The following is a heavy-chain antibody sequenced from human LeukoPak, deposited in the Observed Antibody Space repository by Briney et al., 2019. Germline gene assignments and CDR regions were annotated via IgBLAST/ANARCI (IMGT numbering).Heavy chain of an antibody. V-gene: IGHV1-46*01. J-gene: IGHJ6*02. Sequence: GASVKVSCKASGYTFTSYYMHWVRQAPGQGLEWMGIINPSGGSTSYAQKFQGRVTMTEDTSTDTAYMELSSLRSEDTAVYYCATGGSRGMDVWGQGTTVTVSS. CDR2: INPSGGST. D-gene: IGHD3-16*01. CDR1: GYTFTSYY. CDR3: ATGGSRGMDV.